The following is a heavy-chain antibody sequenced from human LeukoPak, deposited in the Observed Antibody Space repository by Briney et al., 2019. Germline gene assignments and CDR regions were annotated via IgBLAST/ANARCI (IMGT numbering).Heavy chain of an antibody. V-gene: IGHV4-31*03. J-gene: IGHJ4*02. CDR1: GGSISSGGYY. CDR2: IYYSGST. D-gene: IGHD4-11*01. Sequence: PSETLSLTCTVSGGSISSGGYYWSWIRQHPGKGLEWIGYIYYSGSTYYNPSIKSRVTISLDTSKNQFSLKLSSVTAADTAVYYCAREKTTPEAVFDYWGQGTLVTVSS. CDR3: AREKTTPEAVFDY.